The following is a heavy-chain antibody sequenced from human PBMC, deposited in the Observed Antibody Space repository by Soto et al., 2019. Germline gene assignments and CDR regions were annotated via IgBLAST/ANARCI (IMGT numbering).Heavy chain of an antibody. CDR2: MNPNSGKI. J-gene: IGHJ4*02. Sequence: ASVKVSCKASGYTFTNYDINWVRQATGQGSEYMGWMNPNSGKIGYVQKFQGRVTMTSNTSISTAYLQWNSLKASDTAMYYCATVGHSYVSFDFWGQGTLVTVSS. V-gene: IGHV1-8*01. D-gene: IGHD5-18*01. CDR3: ATVGHSYVSFDF. CDR1: GYTFTNYD.